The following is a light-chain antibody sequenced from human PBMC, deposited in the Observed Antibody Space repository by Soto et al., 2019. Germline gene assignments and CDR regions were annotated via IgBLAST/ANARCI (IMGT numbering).Light chain of an antibody. CDR1: QSISRW. V-gene: IGKV1-5*01. Sequence: DIRLTQSPYTLSASVGDRVTLTCRASQSISRWLAWYQQKPGRAPKLLIYDASTLESGVPSRFSGSGSETEFTLTISRLQPDDFATYFCHSRAFGQGTRLEIK. CDR3: HSRA. J-gene: IGKJ5*01. CDR2: DAS.